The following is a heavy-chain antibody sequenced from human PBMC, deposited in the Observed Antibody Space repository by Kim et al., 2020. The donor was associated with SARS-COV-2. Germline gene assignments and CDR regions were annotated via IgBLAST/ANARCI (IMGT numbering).Heavy chain of an antibody. Sequence: SVKVSCKASGGTFSSYAISWVRQAPGQGLEWMGGIIPIFGTANYAQKFQGRVTITADESTSTAYMELSSLRSEDTAVYYCAREGYSYGHGPYYFDYWGQGTLVTVSS. V-gene: IGHV1-69*13. CDR1: GGTFSSYA. CDR2: IIPIFGTA. J-gene: IGHJ4*02. CDR3: AREGYSYGHGPYYFDY. D-gene: IGHD5-18*01.